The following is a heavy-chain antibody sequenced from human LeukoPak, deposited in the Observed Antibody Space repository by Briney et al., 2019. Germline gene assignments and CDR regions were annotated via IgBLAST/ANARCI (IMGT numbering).Heavy chain of an antibody. J-gene: IGHJ4*02. CDR1: GFTFSDYY. Sequence: PGGSLRLSCAASGFTFSDYYMSWIRQAPGKGLEWVSYISSSGSTIYYAGSVKGRFTISRDNAKNSLYLQMNSLRAEDTAVYYCARSGLYDYYDRIHYWGQGTLVTVSS. V-gene: IGHV3-11*01. D-gene: IGHD3-22*01. CDR2: ISSSGSTI. CDR3: ARSGLYDYYDRIHY.